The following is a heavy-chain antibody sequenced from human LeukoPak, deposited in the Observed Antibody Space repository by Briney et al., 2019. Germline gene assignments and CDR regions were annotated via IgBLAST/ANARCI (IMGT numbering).Heavy chain of an antibody. CDR2: ISYDGSDK. CDR3: AKFPPFSGGHTFGGVIAASQWGY. V-gene: IGHV3-30*18. CDR1: GFTFSTYG. Sequence: PGGSLRLSCAASGFTFSTYGMHWVRQAPGKGLEWVAVISYDGSDKYYADSGKGRFTISRDNSKNTLYLQMNSLRAEDTAVYYCAKFPPFSGGHTFGGVIAASQWGYWGQGTLVTVSS. J-gene: IGHJ4*02. D-gene: IGHD3-16*02.